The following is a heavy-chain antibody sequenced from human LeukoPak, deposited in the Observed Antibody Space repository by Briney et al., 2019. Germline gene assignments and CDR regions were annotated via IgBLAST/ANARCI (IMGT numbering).Heavy chain of an antibody. J-gene: IGHJ5*02. D-gene: IGHD3-3*02. Sequence: ASVKVSCKASGYTFTGYYMHWVRQAPGQGLEWMGWINPNSGGTNYAQKFQGRVTMTRDTSISTAYMEPSRLRSDDTAVYYCAGDRRGIRSGFDPWGQGTLVTVSS. CDR1: GYTFTGYY. CDR3: AGDRRGIRSGFDP. CDR2: INPNSGGT. V-gene: IGHV1-2*02.